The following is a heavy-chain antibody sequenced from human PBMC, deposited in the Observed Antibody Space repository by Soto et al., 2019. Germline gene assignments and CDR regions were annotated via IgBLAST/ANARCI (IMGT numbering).Heavy chain of an antibody. CDR3: ARENSEEDFWSGYYPDGMDV. Sequence: QVQLVQSGAEVKKPGASVKVSCKGSGYTFTSYGISWVRQAPGQGLEWMGWISAYNGNTNYAQKLQGRVTMTTDTSTSTAYMELRSLRSDDTAVYYCARENSEEDFWSGYYPDGMDVWGQGTTVTVSS. J-gene: IGHJ6*02. V-gene: IGHV1-18*04. D-gene: IGHD3-3*01. CDR2: ISAYNGNT. CDR1: GYTFTSYG.